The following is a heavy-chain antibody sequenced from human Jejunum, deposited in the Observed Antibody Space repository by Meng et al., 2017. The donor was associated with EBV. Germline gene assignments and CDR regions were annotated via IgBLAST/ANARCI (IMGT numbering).Heavy chain of an antibody. CDR1: GGSISSSSYY. D-gene: IGHD3-22*01. Sequence: RLQLQKSGPGLVSPPETLSLPCIVSGGSISSSSYYWGWIRQPPGKGLEWIGSIYYSGSTYYNPSLKSRVTISVDTSKNQFSLKLSSVTAADTAVYYCARTYYYDSSGYAPFDYWGQGTLVTVSS. J-gene: IGHJ4*02. CDR3: ARTYYYDSSGYAPFDY. CDR2: IYYSGST. V-gene: IGHV4-39*06.